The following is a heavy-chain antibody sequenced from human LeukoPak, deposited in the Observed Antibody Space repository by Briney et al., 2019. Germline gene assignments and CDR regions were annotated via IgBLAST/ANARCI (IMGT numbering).Heavy chain of an antibody. Sequence: GGSLRLSCAASGFTFSSYGMHWVRQAPGKGLEWVAVIWYDGSNKYYADSVKGRFTISRDNSKNTLYLQMNSLRAEDTAVYYCARDPPAGCSSTSCYSEGFDYWGQGTLVTVSS. CDR3: ARDPPAGCSSTSCYSEGFDY. CDR1: GFTFSSYG. D-gene: IGHD2-2*01. V-gene: IGHV3-33*01. CDR2: IWYDGSNK. J-gene: IGHJ4*02.